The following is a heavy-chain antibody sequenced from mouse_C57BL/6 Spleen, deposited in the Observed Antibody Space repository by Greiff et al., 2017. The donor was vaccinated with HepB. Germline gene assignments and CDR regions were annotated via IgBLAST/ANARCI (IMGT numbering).Heavy chain of an antibody. V-gene: IGHV1-82*01. CDR3: ARSDGSSYSYYAMDY. J-gene: IGHJ4*01. CDR1: GYAFSSSW. Sequence: QVQLKESGPELVKPGASVKISCKASGYAFSSSWMNWVKQRPGKGLEWIGRIYPGDGDTNYNGKFKGKATLTADKSSSTAYMQLSSLTSEDSAVYFCARSDGSSYSYYAMDYWGQGTSVTVSS. D-gene: IGHD1-1*01. CDR2: IYPGDGDT.